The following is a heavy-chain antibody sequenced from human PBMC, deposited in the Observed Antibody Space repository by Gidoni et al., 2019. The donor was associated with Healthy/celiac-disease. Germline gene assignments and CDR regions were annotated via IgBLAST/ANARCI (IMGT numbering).Heavy chain of an antibody. CDR1: GGSFSGYY. D-gene: IGHD4-17*01. V-gene: IGHV4-34*01. CDR2: INHSGST. J-gene: IGHJ4*02. CDR3: ARTDYGDYPFDY. Sequence: QVQLQQCGAGLLKPSETLSLTCAVYGGSFSGYYWSWIRQPPGKGLEWIGEINHSGSTNYNPSLKSRVTRSVDTSKNQFSLKLSSVTAADTAVYYCARTDYGDYPFDYWGQGTLVTVSS.